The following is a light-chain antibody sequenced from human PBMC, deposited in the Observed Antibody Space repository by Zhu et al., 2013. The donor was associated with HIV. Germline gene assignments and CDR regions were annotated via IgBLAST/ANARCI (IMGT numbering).Light chain of an antibody. CDR3: QQYNSYSYS. V-gene: IGKV1-5*01. CDR2: QAS. J-gene: IGKJ2*03. CDR1: QDVSWK. Sequence: DIQMSQSPSTLSASVGDRVTITCRASQDVSWKLAWYQHRPGKAPKLLIFQASRLQSGVPSRFSGSGFGTEFTLTISSLQPDDFATYYCQQYNSYSYSFGQGTKLEIK.